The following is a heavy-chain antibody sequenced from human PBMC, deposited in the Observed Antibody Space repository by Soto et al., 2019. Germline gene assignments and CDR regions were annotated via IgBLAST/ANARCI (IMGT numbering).Heavy chain of an antibody. D-gene: IGHD3-10*01. V-gene: IGHV4-39*01. J-gene: IGHJ5*02. CDR3: ARVRADYYGSGSYLVRSQYNWFEP. CDR2: IYYSGST. Sequence: PSETLSLTCTVSGGSISSSSYYWGWIRQPPGKGLEWIGSIYYSGSTYYNPSLKSRVTISVDTSKNQFSLKLSSVTAADTAVYYCARVRADYYGSGSYLVRSQYNWFEPWGQGTLVTVSS. CDR1: GGSISSSSYY.